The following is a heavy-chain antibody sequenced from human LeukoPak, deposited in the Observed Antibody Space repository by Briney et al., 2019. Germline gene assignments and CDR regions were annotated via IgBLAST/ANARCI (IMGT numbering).Heavy chain of an antibody. CDR2: ISGSGRSST. Sequence: GGSLRLSCAASGFTFSSYAMSWVRQAPGKGLEWVSAISGSGRSSTYYADSVKGRFTISRDNSKNTLYRQMKSLRAEDTAVYYCANSAAVGTFYWGQGTRATVSS. V-gene: IGHV3-23*01. D-gene: IGHD6-13*01. CDR1: GFTFSSYA. CDR3: ANSAAVGTFY. J-gene: IGHJ4*02.